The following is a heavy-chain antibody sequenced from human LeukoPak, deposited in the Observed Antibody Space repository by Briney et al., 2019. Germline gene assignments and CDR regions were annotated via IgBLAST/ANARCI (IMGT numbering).Heavy chain of an antibody. CDR2: IYYSGST. Sequence: SETLSPTCTVSGGSISSSSYYWGWIRQPPGKGLEWIGSIYYSGSTYYNPSLKSRVTISVDTSKNQFSLKLSSVTASDTAVHYCATSSYAGDDILPSAYWGQGTLVTVSS. CDR3: ATSSYAGDDILPSAY. D-gene: IGHD3-9*01. CDR1: GGSISSSSYY. V-gene: IGHV4-39*01. J-gene: IGHJ4*02.